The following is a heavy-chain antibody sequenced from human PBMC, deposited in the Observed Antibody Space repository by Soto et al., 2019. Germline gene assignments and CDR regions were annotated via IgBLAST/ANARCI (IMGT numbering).Heavy chain of an antibody. CDR1: GYTFTSYG. Sequence: ASVKVSCKASGYTFTSYGISWVRQAPGQGLEWMGWIGAYNGNTNYAQKLQGIVTMTTDTSTSTAYMELRSLRSDDTAVYYCARAILNPHSSSWYKDDAFDIWGQGTMVTVSS. J-gene: IGHJ3*02. CDR2: IGAYNGNT. D-gene: IGHD6-13*01. V-gene: IGHV1-18*01. CDR3: ARAILNPHSSSWYKDDAFDI.